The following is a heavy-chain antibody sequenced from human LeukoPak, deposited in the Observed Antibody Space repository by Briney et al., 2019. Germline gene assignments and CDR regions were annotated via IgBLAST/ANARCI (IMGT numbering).Heavy chain of an antibody. CDR2: VYPGDSDT. CDR3: ARAGYSSSWYWFDP. J-gene: IGHJ5*02. V-gene: IGHV5-51*01. D-gene: IGHD6-13*01. CDR1: GYSFTTYW. Sequence: GESLKISCKASGYSFTTYWIGWVRQMPGKGLEWMGFVYPGDSDTKYSPSFQGQVTISADKSISTAYLQWSSLKASDTAMYYCARAGYSSSWYWFDPWGQGTLVTVSS.